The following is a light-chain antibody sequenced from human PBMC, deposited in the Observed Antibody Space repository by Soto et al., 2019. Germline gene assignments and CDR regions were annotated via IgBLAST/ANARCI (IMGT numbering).Light chain of an antibody. V-gene: IGKV1-6*01. Sequence: AIQMTQSPSSLSASVGDRVTITCRASQDIRKDLAWYQQKPGKAPQILIYGASTLQTGVASRFSGSGSATDFTLTISSLQPEDSAAYYCLQHYNYPFTFGQGTKLDIK. CDR3: LQHYNYPFT. J-gene: IGKJ2*01. CDR1: QDIRKD. CDR2: GAS.